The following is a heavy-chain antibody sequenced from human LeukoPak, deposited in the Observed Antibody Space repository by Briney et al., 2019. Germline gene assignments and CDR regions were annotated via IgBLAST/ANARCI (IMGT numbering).Heavy chain of an antibody. CDR2: IYYSGST. CDR3: AREGYSGYDYPPLYMDV. D-gene: IGHD5-12*01. CDR1: GGAISRGGYY. V-gene: IGHV4-31*02. Sequence: PSETLCLTWTGSGGAISRGGYYWSWISQQPGKGLEWIGYIYYSGSTYYNPSLKSRVTISVDTSKTQFSLKLSSVTAADTAVYYCAREGYSGYDYPPLYMDVWGKGTTVTVSS. J-gene: IGHJ6*03.